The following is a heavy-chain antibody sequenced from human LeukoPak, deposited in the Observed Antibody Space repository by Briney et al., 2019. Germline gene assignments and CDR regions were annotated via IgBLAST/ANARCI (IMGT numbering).Heavy chain of an antibody. CDR1: GFTFSSYG. D-gene: IGHD6-13*01. CDR2: ISYDGSNK. V-gene: IGHV3-30*18. CDR3: AKEGGAAAGSWFDP. Sequence: GGSLRLSCAASGFTFSSYGMHWVRQAPGKGLEWVAVISYDGSNKYYADSVKGRLTISRDNSKNTLYLQMNSLRAEDTAIYYCAKEGGAAAGSWFDPWGQGTLVTVSS. J-gene: IGHJ5*02.